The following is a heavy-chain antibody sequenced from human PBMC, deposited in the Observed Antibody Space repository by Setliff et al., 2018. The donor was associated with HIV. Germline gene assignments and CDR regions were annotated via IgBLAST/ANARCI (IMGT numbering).Heavy chain of an antibody. Sequence: GSLRLSCAVSGFTGFTFTDAWMAWVRQAPGKGLEWVGRIKSKSDGGTTDYGATVKGRFIISRDDSQNTVFLQMNSLKSEDSAIYYCATIEKKNGFRCLDPWGQGTGVTVSS. CDR2: IKSKSDGGTT. CDR1: GFTFTDAW. V-gene: IGHV3-15*01. D-gene: IGHD2-8*01. J-gene: IGHJ5*02. CDR3: ATIEKKNGFRCLDP.